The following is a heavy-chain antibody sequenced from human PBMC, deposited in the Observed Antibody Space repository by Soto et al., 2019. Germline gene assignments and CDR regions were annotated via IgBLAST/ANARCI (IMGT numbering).Heavy chain of an antibody. V-gene: IGHV4-59*01. J-gene: IGHJ4*02. D-gene: IGHD2-21*01. CDR3: ARARRDGYNGDDFDY. Sequence: SETLSLTCTVSGGSISSYYWSWIRQPPGKGLEWIGYIYYSGSTNYNPSLKSRVTISVDTSKNQFSLRLSSVTAADTAVYYCARARRDGYNGDDFDYWGQGTLVTVSS. CDR1: GGSISSYY. CDR2: IYYSGST.